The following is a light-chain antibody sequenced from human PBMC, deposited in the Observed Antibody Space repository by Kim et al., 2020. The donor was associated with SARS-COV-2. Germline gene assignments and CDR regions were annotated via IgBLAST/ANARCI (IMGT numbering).Light chain of an antibody. V-gene: IGKV1-5*01. Sequence: ASLGEKVTTPLRARQSISKWVAWYLQKPGKAPKLLISVASSLESGVPSTASGSGYRTQFTLTISGLQPDDVATYYCQQCSDFPLTFGGGTKMDIK. CDR2: VAS. CDR1: QSISKW. CDR3: QQCSDFPLT. J-gene: IGKJ4*01.